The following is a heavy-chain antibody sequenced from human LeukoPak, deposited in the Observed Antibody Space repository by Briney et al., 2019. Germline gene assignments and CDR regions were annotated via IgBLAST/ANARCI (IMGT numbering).Heavy chain of an antibody. CDR3: AKGLEVESRLES. CDR2: FSSDGTT. D-gene: IGHD1-1*01. J-gene: IGHJ5*01. Sequence: PGGSLRLSCAASGFTFSSCAMYWVRQAPGKGLEWVSAFSSDGTTYYADSVKGRFTISRDNSKNTLFLQMDRLRAEDTAVYYCAKGLEVESRLESWGQGTLVTVSS. CDR1: GFTFSSCA. V-gene: IGHV3-23*01.